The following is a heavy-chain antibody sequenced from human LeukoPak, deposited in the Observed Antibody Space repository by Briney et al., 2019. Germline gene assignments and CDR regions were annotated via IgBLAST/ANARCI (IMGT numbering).Heavy chain of an antibody. CDR2: IYYSGST. J-gene: IGHJ4*02. D-gene: IGHD6-13*01. Sequence: TSETLSLTCIVSGGSISSYYWSWIRQPPGKGLEWIGYIYYSGSTYYNPSLKSRVTISVDTSKNQFSLKLSSVTAADTAVYYCARWQQLTIDYWGQGTLVTVSS. V-gene: IGHV4-59*04. CDR3: ARWQQLTIDY. CDR1: GGSISSYY.